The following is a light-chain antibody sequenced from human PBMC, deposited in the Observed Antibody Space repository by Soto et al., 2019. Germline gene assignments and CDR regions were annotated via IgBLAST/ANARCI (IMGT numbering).Light chain of an antibody. CDR2: DVF. CDR3: QQRETYPLT. Sequence: AIQVTQSPSSLSASVGDTVTITCRASQGISSAFAWYQQKPGKVPRLLIYDVFNLQSGVPSRCSGSGSGTDFTLTISRLHPEEFATYYCQQRETYPLTFGQGTRLEVK. V-gene: IGKV1-13*02. CDR1: QGISSA. J-gene: IGKJ5*01.